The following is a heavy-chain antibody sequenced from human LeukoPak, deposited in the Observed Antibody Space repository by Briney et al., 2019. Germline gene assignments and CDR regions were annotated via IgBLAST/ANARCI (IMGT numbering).Heavy chain of an antibody. J-gene: IGHJ2*01. Sequence: GGSLRLSCAASGFTFSDYAMHWVRQAPGKELEYVSAISSNGGSIHYANSVKGRFTFSRDNSKNTLYLQMDSLRAEDMAVYYCARDTCGCGSGWHLYWYFDLWGRGTLVTVSS. CDR3: ARDTCGCGSGWHLYWYFDL. CDR1: GFTFSDYA. V-gene: IGHV3-64*01. CDR2: ISSNGGSI. D-gene: IGHD6-19*01.